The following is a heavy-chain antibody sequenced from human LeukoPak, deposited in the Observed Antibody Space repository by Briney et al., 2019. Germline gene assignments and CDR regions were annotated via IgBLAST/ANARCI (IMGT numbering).Heavy chain of an antibody. D-gene: IGHD4-17*01. V-gene: IGHV3-48*03. Sequence: GGSLRLSCAASGFTSSNYAMKWVCQAPGKGLELISYISSDGGAIYYTDSVKGRFTISRDNSKNSLYLQMNSLRAEDTAVYYCARDYAGDLSDYWGQGTLVTVSS. CDR1: GFTSSNYA. J-gene: IGHJ4*02. CDR3: ARDYAGDLSDY. CDR2: ISSDGGAI.